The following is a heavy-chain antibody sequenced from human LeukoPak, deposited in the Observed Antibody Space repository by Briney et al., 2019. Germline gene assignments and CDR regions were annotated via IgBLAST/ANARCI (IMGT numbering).Heavy chain of an antibody. CDR2: IYYSGST. J-gene: IGHJ4*02. CDR3: ARLFGSVGGIDY. CDR1: GGSISSYY. D-gene: IGHD2-2*01. Sequence: SETLSLTCTVSGGSISSYYWSWIRPPTAKGLKWIGNIYYSGSTNYNPSLTSRVTISVDTSKNQFSLKPSSVTAADTAVYSCARLFGSVGGIDYWGQGTLVTASS. V-gene: IGHV4-59*01.